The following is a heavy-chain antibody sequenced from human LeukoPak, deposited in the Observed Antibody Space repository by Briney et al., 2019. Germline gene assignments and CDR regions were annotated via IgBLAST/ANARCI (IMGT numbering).Heavy chain of an antibody. Sequence: ASVKVSCKASGYTFTSYDINWVRQATGQGLEWMGWMNPNSGNTGYAQKFQGRVTVTRNTSISTAYMELSGLRSEDTAVYYCARGALRPRGNWFDPWGQGTLVTVSS. D-gene: IGHD4-17*01. J-gene: IGHJ5*02. CDR2: MNPNSGNT. V-gene: IGHV1-8*01. CDR3: ARGALRPRGNWFDP. CDR1: GYTFTSYD.